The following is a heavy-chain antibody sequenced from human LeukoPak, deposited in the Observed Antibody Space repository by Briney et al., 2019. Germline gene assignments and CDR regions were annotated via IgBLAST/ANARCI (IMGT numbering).Heavy chain of an antibody. V-gene: IGHV4-39*07. CDR3: ARARFYYDSSGYSGYFDY. CDR1: GGSISSSFYY. CDR2: IYYRGST. J-gene: IGHJ4*02. Sequence: SSETLSLTCTVSGGSISSSFYYWGWIRRPPGKGLEWIGSIYYRGSTYYNPSLKSRVTISVDTSKNQFSLKLNSVTAADTVVYYCARARFYYDSSGYSGYFDYWGQGTLVTVSS. D-gene: IGHD3-22*01.